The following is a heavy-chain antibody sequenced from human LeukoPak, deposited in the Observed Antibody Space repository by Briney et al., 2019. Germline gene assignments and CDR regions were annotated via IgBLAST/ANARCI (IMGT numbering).Heavy chain of an antibody. Sequence: SGGSLRLSCAASGFTFSGYNINCVRQAPGKGLEWVSSITSGSGYIFYADSVKGRFTISRDNAKNSLYLQMNSLRVEGTALYYCARYTGTSRDFWGQGTLVTVSS. CDR2: ITSGSGYI. V-gene: IGHV3-21*01. D-gene: IGHD1-26*01. J-gene: IGHJ4*02. CDR1: GFTFSGYN. CDR3: ARYTGTSRDF.